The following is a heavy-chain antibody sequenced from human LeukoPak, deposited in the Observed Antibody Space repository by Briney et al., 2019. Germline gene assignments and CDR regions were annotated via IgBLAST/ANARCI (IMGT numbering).Heavy chain of an antibody. Sequence: PGGSLRLSCAGSGFTFGEYVINWVRQAPGEGLEWVGLIRTNTYGGTTENAASVKGRFTISRDDSKSIAYLQMNSLKTEDTAVYYCSRVPRAGLGDYDYSDHWGQGTLVTVSS. V-gene: IGHV3-49*04. CDR3: SRVPRAGLGDYDYSDH. CDR2: IRTNTYGGTT. CDR1: GFTFGEYV. D-gene: IGHD3-16*01. J-gene: IGHJ4*02.